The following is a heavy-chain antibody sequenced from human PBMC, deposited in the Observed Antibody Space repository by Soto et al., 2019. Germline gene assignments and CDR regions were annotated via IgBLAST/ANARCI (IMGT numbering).Heavy chain of an antibody. J-gene: IGHJ5*02. CDR3: ARSFNNWFDP. CDR2: ISYDGSNK. CDR1: GFTFSSYA. Sequence: PGGSLRLSCAASGFTFSSYAMHWVRQAPGKGLEWVAVISYDGSNKYYADSVEGRFTISRDNSKNTLYLQMNSLRAEDTAVYYCARSFNNWFDPWGQGTLVTVSS. V-gene: IGHV3-30-3*01.